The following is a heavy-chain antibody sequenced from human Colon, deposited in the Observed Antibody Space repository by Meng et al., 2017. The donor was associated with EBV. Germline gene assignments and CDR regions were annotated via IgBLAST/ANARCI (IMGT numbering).Heavy chain of an antibody. J-gene: IGHJ5*02. V-gene: IGHV4-30-2*01. CDR3: VRDTRRGGSWFDP. CDR1: GDSITSGDYS. Sequence: QESGSGLVGPSQTLSLTCAVSGDSITSGDYSWTWIRQPPGKGLEWIGYIYHGVNIYYTPSLRSRVTISVDKSRNQFSLKLTSVSAADTAVYYCVRDTRRGGSWFDPWGQGTLVTVSS. D-gene: IGHD3-10*01. CDR2: IYHGVNI.